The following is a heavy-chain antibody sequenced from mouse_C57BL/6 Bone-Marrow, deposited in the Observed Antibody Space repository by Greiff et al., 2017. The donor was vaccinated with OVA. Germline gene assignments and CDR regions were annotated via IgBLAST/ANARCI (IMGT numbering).Heavy chain of an antibody. CDR1: GFSFTSYA. Sequence: VQRVESGPGLVAPSQSLSITCTVSGFSFTSYAISWVRQPPGKGLEWLGVIWTGGGTHYNSALKSRLSISKDNSKSQVFLKMTRLQTDDTARYYCARISITTVIATKYYFDYWGQGTTLTVSS. CDR2: IWTGGGT. CDR3: ARISITTVIATKYYFDY. V-gene: IGHV2-9-1*01. J-gene: IGHJ2*01. D-gene: IGHD1-1*01.